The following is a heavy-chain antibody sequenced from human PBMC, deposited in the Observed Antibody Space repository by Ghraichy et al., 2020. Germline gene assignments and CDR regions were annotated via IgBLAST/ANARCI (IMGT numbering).Heavy chain of an antibody. Sequence: SETLSLTCTVSGGSISSGDYYWSWIRQPPGKGLEWIGYIYYSGSTYYNPSLKSRVTISVDTSKNQFSLKLSSVTAADTAVYYCARGPLYVGMDVWGQGTTVTVSS. CDR2: IYYSGST. D-gene: IGHD2-2*02. J-gene: IGHJ6*02. V-gene: IGHV4-30-4*01. CDR3: ARGPLYVGMDV. CDR1: GGSISSGDYY.